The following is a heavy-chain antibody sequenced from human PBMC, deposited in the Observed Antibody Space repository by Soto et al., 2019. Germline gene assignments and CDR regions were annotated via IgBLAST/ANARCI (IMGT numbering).Heavy chain of an antibody. D-gene: IGHD3-3*01. CDR3: AKEEWATNYFDY. J-gene: IGHJ4*02. CDR1: GFTFDDYA. CDR2: ISWNSGSI. V-gene: IGHV3-9*01. Sequence: EVQLVESGGGLVQPGRSLRLSCAASGFTFDDYAMHWVRQAPGKGLEWVSGISWNSGSIGYADSVKGRFTISRDNAKNSLYLQMNSPRAEDTALYYCAKEEWATNYFDYWGQGTLVTVSS.